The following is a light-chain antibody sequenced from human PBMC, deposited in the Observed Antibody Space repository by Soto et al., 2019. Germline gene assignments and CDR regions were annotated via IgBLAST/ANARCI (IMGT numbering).Light chain of an antibody. V-gene: IGKV1-5*03. Sequence: DIQMTQSPSTLSGSVGDRVTITCRASQTISSWLACYQHKPGKAPKLLIYDASTLESGVPSRFSGSGSGTEFSLPISNLQPDDCATYYCQQYENYWTFGQGTKV. CDR3: QQYENYWT. J-gene: IGKJ1*01. CDR1: QTISSW. CDR2: DAS.